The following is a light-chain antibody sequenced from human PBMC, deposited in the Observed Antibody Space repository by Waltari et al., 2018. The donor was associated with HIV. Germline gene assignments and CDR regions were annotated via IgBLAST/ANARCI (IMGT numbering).Light chain of an antibody. Sequence: QSALTPPASVSGSPVPSITISCPGTSSDVGEYKYVSWYEQHPGKAPKLIIYEVTYRPSGVSNRFSGSKSGNTASLTISGLQAEDEADYYCSSYTSSSTYVFGTGTKVTVL. J-gene: IGLJ1*01. V-gene: IGLV2-14*01. CDR1: SSDVGEYKY. CDR3: SSYTSSSTYV. CDR2: EVT.